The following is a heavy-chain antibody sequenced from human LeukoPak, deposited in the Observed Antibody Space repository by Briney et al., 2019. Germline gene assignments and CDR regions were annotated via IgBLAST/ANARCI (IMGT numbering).Heavy chain of an antibody. CDR1: GGSISSYY. D-gene: IGHD6-13*01. J-gene: IGHJ4*02. V-gene: IGHV4-59*08. CDR3: ASSGAGSSWDHQFAY. CDR2: IYYSGST. Sequence: PSETLSLTCTVSGGSISSYYWSWIRQPPGKGLEWIGYIYYSGSTNYNPSLKSRVTISVDTSKNQFSLKLSSVAAADTAVYYCASSGAGSSWDHQFAYWGQGTLVTVSS.